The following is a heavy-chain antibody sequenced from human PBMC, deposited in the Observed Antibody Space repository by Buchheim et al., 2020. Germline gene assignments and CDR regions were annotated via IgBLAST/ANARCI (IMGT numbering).Heavy chain of an antibody. CDR3: AREVIGLMAFDI. V-gene: IGHV1-2*02. J-gene: IGHJ3*02. Sequence: QVQLVQSGAEVKKSGASVKVSCKASGYTLTDYYMHWVRQAPGQGLEWMGRINPRTGGTDFAQKFQGRVTMTRDTSISTVYIELSSLRSEDTAVYYCAREVIGLMAFDIWGQGT. D-gene: IGHD3-10*01. CDR1: GYTLTDYY. CDR2: INPRTGGT.